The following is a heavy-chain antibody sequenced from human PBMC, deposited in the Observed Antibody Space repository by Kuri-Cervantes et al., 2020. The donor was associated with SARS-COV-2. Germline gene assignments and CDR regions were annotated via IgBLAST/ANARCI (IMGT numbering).Heavy chain of an antibody. CDR1: GFTFRSYS. D-gene: IGHD3-10*01. V-gene: IGHV3-21*01. CDR3: ARVAGEGPIYYYYMDV. Sequence: GGSLRLSCAASGFTFRSYSMIWVRQAPGKALEWVSSISGSGSYIYYADSMKGRFTISKESGENSLYLHMNSLRGDDTAVYYCARVAGEGPIYYYYMDVWGKGTTVTVSS. CDR2: ISGSGSYI. J-gene: IGHJ6*03.